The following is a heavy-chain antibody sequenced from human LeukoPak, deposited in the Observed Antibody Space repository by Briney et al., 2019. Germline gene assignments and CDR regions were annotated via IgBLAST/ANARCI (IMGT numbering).Heavy chain of an antibody. Sequence: SVKVCCKASGGTFSSYTISWVRQAPGQGLEWMGRIIPILGIANYAQKFQGRVTITADKSTSTAYMELSSLRSEDTAVYYCAREEAARAYNWFDPWGQGTLVTVSS. J-gene: IGHJ5*02. CDR2: IIPILGIA. CDR1: GGTFSSYT. V-gene: IGHV1-69*04. CDR3: AREEAARAYNWFDP. D-gene: IGHD6-6*01.